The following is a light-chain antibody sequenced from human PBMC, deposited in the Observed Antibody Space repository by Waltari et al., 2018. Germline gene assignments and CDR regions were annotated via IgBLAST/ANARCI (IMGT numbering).Light chain of an antibody. Sequence: DIVMTQSPDSLAVSLGERATINCKSSQSVLYSSNNKNYLAWYQQKPGQPPKLLIYWASTRESGVPDRFSGSGCGTDFTLTISSLQAEDVAVYYCQQYYSTSRTFGQGTKVEIK. J-gene: IGKJ1*01. CDR3: QQYYSTSRT. CDR1: QSVLYSSNNKNY. CDR2: WAS. V-gene: IGKV4-1*01.